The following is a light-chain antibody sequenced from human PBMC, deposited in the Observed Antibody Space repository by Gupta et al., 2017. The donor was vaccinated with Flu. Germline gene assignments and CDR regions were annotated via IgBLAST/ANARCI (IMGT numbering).Light chain of an antibody. CDR3: QQNDSNPPWT. CDR2: AAS. Sequence: SFLSASVGDRVTITCRASQSIRSYLNWYKQKPGKAPKLLIYAASSWQSGVPSRFSGSGFGTDLTLTISSRQQEDFATYYCQQNDSNPPWTFGQGTKVEIK. V-gene: IGKV1-39*01. CDR1: QSIRSY. J-gene: IGKJ1*01.